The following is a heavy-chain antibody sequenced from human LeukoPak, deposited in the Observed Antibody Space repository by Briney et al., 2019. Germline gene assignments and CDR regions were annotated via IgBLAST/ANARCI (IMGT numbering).Heavy chain of an antibody. CDR2: INHSGST. CDR3: ARHFWSGYYTAYYYYGMDV. CDR1: GGSFSGYY. V-gene: IGHV4-34*01. J-gene: IGHJ6*02. Sequence: SENLSLTCAVYGGSFSGYYWSWIRQPPGKGLEWIGEINHSGSTNYNPSLKSRVTISVDTSKNQFSLKLSSVTAADTAVYYCARHFWSGYYTAYYYYGMDVWGQGTTVTVSS. D-gene: IGHD3-3*02.